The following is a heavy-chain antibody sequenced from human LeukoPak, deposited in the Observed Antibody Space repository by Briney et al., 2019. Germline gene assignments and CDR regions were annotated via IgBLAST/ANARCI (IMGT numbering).Heavy chain of an antibody. J-gene: IGHJ4*02. CDR1: GDSISSYY. Sequence: SETLSLTCTVSGDSISSYYWSWIRQPPGKGLEWIGSIYYSGSTNYSPSLKSRVTISVDTSKNQFSLKLNSVTAADTAVYYCAGTRGAVDYWGQGTLVTVSS. V-gene: IGHV4-59*12. CDR3: AGTRGAVDY. D-gene: IGHD1-26*01. CDR2: IYYSGST.